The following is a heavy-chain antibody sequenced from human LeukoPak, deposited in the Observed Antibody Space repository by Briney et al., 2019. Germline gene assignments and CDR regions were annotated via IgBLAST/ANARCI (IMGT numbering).Heavy chain of an antibody. CDR2: MNPNSGNT. CDR1: GYTFTSYD. V-gene: IGHV1-8*01. CDR3: ARATNVGSGFDY. Sequence: GASVKVSCMASGYTFTSYDINWVRQATGQGLEWMGWMNPNSGNTGYAQKFQGRVTMTRNTSISTAYMELSSLRSEDTAVYYCARATNVGSGFDYWGQGTLVTVSS. D-gene: IGHD1-26*01. J-gene: IGHJ4*02.